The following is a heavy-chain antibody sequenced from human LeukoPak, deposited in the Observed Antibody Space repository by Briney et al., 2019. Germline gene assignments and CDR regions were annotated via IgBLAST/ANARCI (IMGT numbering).Heavy chain of an antibody. J-gene: IGHJ6*02. CDR1: GFTFSNYW. D-gene: IGHD1/OR15-1a*01. CDR2: IKEDGSEK. Sequence: GGSLRLSCAASGFTFSNYWMTWVRQAPGKGLEWVANIKEDGSEKYYVDSVKGRFTISRDNAKKSLYLEMNSLRAEDTAVYYCGRIAINANNGMDVWGQGTTVTVSS. V-gene: IGHV3-7*01. CDR3: GRIAINANNGMDV.